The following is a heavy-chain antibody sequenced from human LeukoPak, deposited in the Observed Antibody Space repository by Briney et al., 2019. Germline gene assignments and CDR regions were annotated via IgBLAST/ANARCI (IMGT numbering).Heavy chain of an antibody. J-gene: IGHJ4*02. CDR1: GGSFSGYY. Sequence: SETLSLTCAVYGGSFSGYYWSWIRQPPGKGLEWIGEINHSGSTNYNPSLKSRVTTSVDTSKNQFSLKLSSVTAADTAVYYCARGPWFRGSGSYYPRSFDYWGQGTLVTVSS. CDR2: INHSGST. CDR3: ARGPWFRGSGSYYPRSFDY. D-gene: IGHD3-10*01. V-gene: IGHV4-34*01.